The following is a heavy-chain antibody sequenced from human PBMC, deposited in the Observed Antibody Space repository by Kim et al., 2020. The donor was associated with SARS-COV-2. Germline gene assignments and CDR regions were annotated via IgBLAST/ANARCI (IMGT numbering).Heavy chain of an antibody. D-gene: IGHD3-10*01. CDR3: AKDRDGSGSLDP. J-gene: IGHJ5*02. CDR2: ISGSGGST. Sequence: GGSLRLSCAASGFTFSSYAMSWVRQAPGKGLEWVSAISGSGGSTYYADPVKGRFTISRDNSKNTLYLQMNSLRAEDTAVYYCAKDRDGSGSLDPWGQGTLVTVSS. V-gene: IGHV3-23*01. CDR1: GFTFSSYA.